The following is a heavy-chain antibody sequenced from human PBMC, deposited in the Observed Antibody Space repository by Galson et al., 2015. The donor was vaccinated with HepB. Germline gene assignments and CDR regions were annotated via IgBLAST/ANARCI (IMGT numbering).Heavy chain of an antibody. Sequence: SVKVSCKASGYTFNSYAINWVRQAPGQGLEYMGWIDPNAGKPTYARSFTGRSVFSLDTSVSTAYLQIGSLEADDTAVYYCARDGYHSGASRFDVWGQGTPVTVSS. CDR2: IDPNAGKP. J-gene: IGHJ4*02. D-gene: IGHD6-19*01. CDR3: ARDGYHSGASRFDV. V-gene: IGHV7-4-1*01. CDR1: GYTFNSYA.